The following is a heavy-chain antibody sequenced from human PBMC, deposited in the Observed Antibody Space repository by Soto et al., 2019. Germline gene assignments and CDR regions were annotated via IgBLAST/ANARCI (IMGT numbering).Heavy chain of an antibody. Sequence: SETLSLTCAVYGGSFSGYYWSWIRQPPGKGLEWIGEINHSGSTNYNPSLKSRVTISVDTSKNQFSLKLSSVTAADTAVYYCARVGGYDYYYYYYYGMDVWGQGTTVTVSS. CDR3: ARVGGYDYYYYYYYGMDV. CDR2: INHSGST. CDR1: GGSFSGYY. V-gene: IGHV4-34*01. D-gene: IGHD5-12*01. J-gene: IGHJ6*02.